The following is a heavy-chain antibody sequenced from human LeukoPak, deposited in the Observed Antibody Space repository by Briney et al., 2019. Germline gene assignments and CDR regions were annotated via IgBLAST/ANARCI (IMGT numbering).Heavy chain of an antibody. CDR2: SNPNSGDT. D-gene: IGHD4-23*01. CDR1: GYTFTGYY. Sequence: DSVKVSCKASGYTFTGYYIHWVRQAPGQGLEWMGWSNPNSGDTNYAQNFQGRVTMTRDTSISTAYMELTRLTSDDTAVYYCARDGDGGNSGFYYGLDIWGQGTTVTASS. CDR3: ARDGDGGNSGFYYGLDI. V-gene: IGHV1-2*02. J-gene: IGHJ6*02.